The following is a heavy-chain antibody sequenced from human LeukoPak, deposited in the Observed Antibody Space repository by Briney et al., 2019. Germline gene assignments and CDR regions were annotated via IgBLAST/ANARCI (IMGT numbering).Heavy chain of an antibody. Sequence: GGSLRPSCAASGFTSSIYSMNWVRQAPGKGLEWVSAISASGGSTYYADSVQGRFTISRDNSKKKLYLLKNSLRAEDTAVYYCAKDPCTSCYMFDYGGQGNVVTVSS. CDR2: ISASGGST. D-gene: IGHD2-2*01. V-gene: IGHV3-23*01. CDR3: AKDPCTSCYMFDY. J-gene: IGHJ4*02. CDR1: GFTSSIYS.